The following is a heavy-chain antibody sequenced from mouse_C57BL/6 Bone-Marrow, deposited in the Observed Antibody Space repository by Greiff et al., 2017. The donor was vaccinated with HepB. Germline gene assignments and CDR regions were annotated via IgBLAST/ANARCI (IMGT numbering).Heavy chain of an antibody. CDR3: AREGSKGGD. J-gene: IGHJ4*01. CDR2: ISDGGSYT. CDR1: GFTFSSYA. Sequence: VQLQQSGGGLVKPGGSLKLSCAASGFTFSSYAMSWVRQTPEKRLEWVATISDGGSYTYYPDNVKGRFTISRDNAKNNLYLQMSHLKSEDTAMYYCAREGSKGGDWGQGTSVTVSS. V-gene: IGHV5-4*01.